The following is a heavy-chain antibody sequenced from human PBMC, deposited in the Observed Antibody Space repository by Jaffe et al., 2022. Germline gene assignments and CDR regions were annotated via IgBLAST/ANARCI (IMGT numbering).Heavy chain of an antibody. CDR2: IYYSGST. CDR3: ARVQEGDIVVVPAAPRWFDP. Sequence: QVQLQESGPGLVKPSETLSLTCTVSGGSISSYYWSWIRQPPGKGLEWIGYIYYSGSTNYNPSLKSRVTISVDTSKNQFSLKLSSVTAADTAVYYCARVQEGDIVVVPAAPRWFDPWGQGTLVTVSS. CDR1: GGSISSYY. D-gene: IGHD2-2*01. V-gene: IGHV4-59*01. J-gene: IGHJ5*02.